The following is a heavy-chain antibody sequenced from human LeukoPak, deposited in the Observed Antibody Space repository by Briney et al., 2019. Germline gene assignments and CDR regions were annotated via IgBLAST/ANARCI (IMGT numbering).Heavy chain of an antibody. Sequence: GGSLRLSCAASGFTFSGSAMHWVRQAPGKGLEWVAFIRYDGSDKYYADSVKGRFTISRDNSKNTLYLQMNSLSPEDTAMYYCAKDRRYCTSTTCPESWGQGTLVTVSS. J-gene: IGHJ5*02. CDR3: AKDRRYCTSTTCPES. CDR2: IRYDGSDK. V-gene: IGHV3-30*02. CDR1: GFTFSGSA. D-gene: IGHD2-2*01.